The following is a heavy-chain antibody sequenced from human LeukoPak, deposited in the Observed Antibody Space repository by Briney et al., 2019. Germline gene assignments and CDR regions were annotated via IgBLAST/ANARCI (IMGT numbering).Heavy chain of an antibody. CDR1: GGSISNYY. CDR3: ARDTSRGAFDI. J-gene: IGHJ3*02. Sequence: SETLSLTCTVSGGSISNYYWSWIRQPPGKGLEWIGYIYYSGSTYYNPSLKSRVTISVDTSKNQFSLKLSSVTAADTAVYYCARDTSRGAFDIWGQGTMVTVSS. V-gene: IGHV4-59*12. CDR2: IYYSGST.